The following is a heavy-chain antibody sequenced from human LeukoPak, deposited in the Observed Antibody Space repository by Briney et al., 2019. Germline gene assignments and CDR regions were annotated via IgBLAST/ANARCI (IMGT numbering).Heavy chain of an antibody. CDR3: AKGFGQGLVQLNAFDI. D-gene: IGHD6-19*01. V-gene: IGHV3-30*18. CDR2: ISYDGSNK. CDR1: GFTFSSYG. Sequence: GGSLRLSCAASGFTFSSYGMHWVRQAPGKGLEWVAVISYDGSNKYYADSVKGRFTISRDNSKNTLYLQMNSLRAEDTAVYYCAKGFGQGLVQLNAFDIWGQGTMVTVSS. J-gene: IGHJ3*02.